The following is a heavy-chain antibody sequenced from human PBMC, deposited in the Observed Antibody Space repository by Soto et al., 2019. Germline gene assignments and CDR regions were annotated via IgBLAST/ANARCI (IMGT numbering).Heavy chain of an antibody. D-gene: IGHD3-10*01. Sequence: GGSLRLSCAASGFTFSSYGMHWVRQAPGEGLEWVAFISYDGSNKYYADSVKGRFTISRDNSKNTRILQMNGLRAEDTAVYYCAKDLWVFYASGGYLDSWGQGALVTVSS. V-gene: IGHV3-30*18. CDR2: ISYDGSNK. J-gene: IGHJ4*02. CDR1: GFTFSSYG. CDR3: AKDLWVFYASGGYLDS.